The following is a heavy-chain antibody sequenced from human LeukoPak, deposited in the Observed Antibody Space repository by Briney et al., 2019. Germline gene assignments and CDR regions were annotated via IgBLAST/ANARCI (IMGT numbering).Heavy chain of an antibody. Sequence: PSETLSLTCAVYGGSFSGYYWSWIRQPPGKGLEWIGEINHSGSTNYNPSLKSRVTISVDTSKNQFSLKLSSVTAADTAVYYCARGWADYYDSSGYYEPRNYWGQGTLVTVSP. CDR2: INHSGST. J-gene: IGHJ4*02. V-gene: IGHV4-34*01. CDR3: ARGWADYYDSSGYYEPRNY. CDR1: GGSFSGYY. D-gene: IGHD3-22*01.